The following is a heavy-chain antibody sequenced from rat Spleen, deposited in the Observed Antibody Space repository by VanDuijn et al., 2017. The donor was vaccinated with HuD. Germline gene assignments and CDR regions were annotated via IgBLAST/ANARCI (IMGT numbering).Heavy chain of an antibody. V-gene: IGHV5-31*01. D-gene: IGHD1-3*01. J-gene: IGHJ2*01. CDR1: GFTFSNYG. Sequence: EVQLVESGGGLVQPGRSLKLSCAASGFTFSNYGMHWIRQAPGKGLEWVASITNASGRTYYPDSVKGRFTISRDTAQNTLYLQMNSLRSEDTATYYCAKDKDFNYFDYWGQGVMVTVSS. CDR3: AKDKDFNYFDY. CDR2: ITNASGRT.